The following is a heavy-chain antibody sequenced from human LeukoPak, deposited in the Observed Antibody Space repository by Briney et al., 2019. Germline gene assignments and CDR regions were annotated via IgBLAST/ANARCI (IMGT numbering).Heavy chain of an antibody. CDR2: ISSNGGST. J-gene: IGHJ4*02. Sequence: GGSLRLSCAASGFTFSSYAMHWVRQAPGKGLEYVSAISSNGGSTYYANSVKGRFTISRDNSKNTLYLQMGSLRAEDMAVYYCARDPSCGGDCPPDYWGQGTLVTVSS. D-gene: IGHD2-21*02. CDR1: GFTFSSYA. CDR3: ARDPSCGGDCPPDY. V-gene: IGHV3-64*01.